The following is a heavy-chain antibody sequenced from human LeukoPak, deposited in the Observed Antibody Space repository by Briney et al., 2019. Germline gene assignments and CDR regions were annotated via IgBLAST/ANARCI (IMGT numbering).Heavy chain of an antibody. V-gene: IGHV3-53*01. J-gene: IGHJ4*02. CDR3: AKVQLELRGAYYFDY. D-gene: IGHD1-1*01. Sequence: GGSLRLSCAASGFTVSSKYMSWVSQAPGKGLEWVSVIYSGGSAYYADSVKGRFTISRDNSKDTLYLQMNSLRAEDTAVYYCAKVQLELRGAYYFDYWGQGTLVTVSS. CDR1: GFTVSSKY. CDR2: IYSGGSA.